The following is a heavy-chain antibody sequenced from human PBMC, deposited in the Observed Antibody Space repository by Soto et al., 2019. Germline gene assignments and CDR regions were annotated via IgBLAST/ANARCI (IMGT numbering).Heavy chain of an antibody. D-gene: IGHD3-22*01. J-gene: IGHJ4*02. V-gene: IGHV3-23*01. Sequence: EVQVLESGGGLVQPGGSLRLSCAASGFTFSSCAMSWVRQAPGKGLEWVSGISGSGGSTYYADSVKGRFTISRDNSKNTMYLQMSSLRAEDTALYYCAKSVITPGGPFPYWGQGTLVTAS. CDR2: ISGSGGST. CDR3: AKSVITPGGPFPY. CDR1: GFTFSSCA.